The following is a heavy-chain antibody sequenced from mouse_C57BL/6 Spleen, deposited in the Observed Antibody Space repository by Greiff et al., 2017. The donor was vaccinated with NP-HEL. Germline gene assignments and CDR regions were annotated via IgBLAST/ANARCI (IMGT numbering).Heavy chain of an antibody. CDR2: INYDGSST. J-gene: IGHJ2*01. V-gene: IGHV5-16*01. CDR3: ARGSLYYYGTLYYFDY. CDR1: GFTFSDYY. D-gene: IGHD1-1*01. Sequence: EVQRVESEGGLVQPGSSMKLSCTASGFTFSDYYMAWVRQVPEKGLEWVANINYDGSSTYYLDSLKSRFIISRDNAKNILYLQMSSLKSEDTATYYCARGSLYYYGTLYYFDYWGQGTTLTVSS.